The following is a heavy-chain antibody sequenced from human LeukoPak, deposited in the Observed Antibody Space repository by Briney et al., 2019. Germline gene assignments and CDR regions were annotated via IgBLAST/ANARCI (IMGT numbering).Heavy chain of an antibody. V-gene: IGHV3-33*01. D-gene: IGHD3-22*01. CDR1: GFSFSSYG. CDR2: IWYDGSNK. CDR3: ARIHSLYYYDSSGYGAFDI. J-gene: IGHJ3*02. Sequence: GGSLRLSCAASGFSFSSYGMHWVRQAPGKGLEWVAVIWYDGSNKYYADSVKGRFTISRDNSKNTLYLQMNSLRAEDTAVYYCARIHSLYYYDSSGYGAFDIWGQGTMVTVSS.